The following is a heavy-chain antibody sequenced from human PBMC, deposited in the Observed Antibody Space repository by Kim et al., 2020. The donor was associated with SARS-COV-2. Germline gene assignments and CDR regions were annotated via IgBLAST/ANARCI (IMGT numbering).Heavy chain of an antibody. CDR2: ISWNSGSI. V-gene: IGHV3-9*01. Sequence: GGSLRLSCAASGFTFDDYAMHWVRQAPGKGLEWVSGISWNSGSIGYADSVKGRFTISRDNAKNSLYLQMNSLRAEDTALYYCAKDRILTGYSYFDYWGQGTLVTVSS. D-gene: IGHD3-9*01. CDR1: GFTFDDYA. J-gene: IGHJ4*02. CDR3: AKDRILTGYSYFDY.